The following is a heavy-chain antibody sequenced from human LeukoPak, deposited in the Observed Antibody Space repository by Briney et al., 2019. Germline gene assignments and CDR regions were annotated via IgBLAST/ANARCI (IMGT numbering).Heavy chain of an antibody. Sequence: PSETLSLTCTVSGGSISSYYWSWVRQPPGKGLEWVGYIYYSGSTNYNPSLKSRVPISVDTSKNQFSLKLSSVTAADTAVYYCARDRGRYNWNDAVHYFDYWGQGTLVTVSS. D-gene: IGHD1-20*01. CDR3: ARDRGRYNWNDAVHYFDY. CDR1: GGSISSYY. V-gene: IGHV4-59*01. CDR2: IYYSGST. J-gene: IGHJ4*02.